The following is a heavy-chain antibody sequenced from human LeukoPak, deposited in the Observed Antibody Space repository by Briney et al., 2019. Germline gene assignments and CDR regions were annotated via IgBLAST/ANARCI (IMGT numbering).Heavy chain of an antibody. J-gene: IGHJ6*02. CDR1: GFTFSSYW. D-gene: IGHD5-18*01. CDR2: IKQDGSEK. CDR3: AREGVYSYGPFYYYYGMDV. V-gene: IGHV3-7*01. Sequence: GGSLRLSCAASGFTFSSYWMSWVRQAPGKGLEWVANIKQDGSEKYYVDSVKGRFTISRDNAKNSLYLQMNSLRAEDTAVYYCAREGVYSYGPFYYYYGMDVWGQGTTVTVSS.